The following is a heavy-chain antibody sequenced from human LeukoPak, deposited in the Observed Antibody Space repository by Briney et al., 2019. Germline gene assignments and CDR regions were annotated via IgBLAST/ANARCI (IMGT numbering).Heavy chain of an antibody. CDR3: AKQGSTVLTVNFDY. J-gene: IGHJ4*02. V-gene: IGHV3-43*02. CDR2: ISGDGGAT. Sequence: GGSLRLSCAASGFTFDDYVMHWVRQAPGKGLEWVSFISGDGGATYYADSVKGRFTISRDNSKNTLYLQMSSLRAEDTALYYCAKQGSTVLTVNFDYWGQGTLVTVSS. CDR1: GFTFDDYV. D-gene: IGHD4-23*01.